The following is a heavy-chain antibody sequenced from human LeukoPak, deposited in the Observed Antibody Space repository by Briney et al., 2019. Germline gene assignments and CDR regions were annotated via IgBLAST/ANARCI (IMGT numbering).Heavy chain of an antibody. CDR2: ISGSGGST. CDR1: GFTFSSYG. V-gene: IGHV3-23*01. Sequence: GGTPRLSCAASGFTFSSYGMSWVRQAPGKGLEWVSAISGSGGSTYYADSVKGRFTISRDNSKSTLSLQMNSLRAEDTAIYYCATYRQVLLPFESWGQGTLVTVSS. CDR3: ATYRQVLLPFES. D-gene: IGHD2-8*02. J-gene: IGHJ4*02.